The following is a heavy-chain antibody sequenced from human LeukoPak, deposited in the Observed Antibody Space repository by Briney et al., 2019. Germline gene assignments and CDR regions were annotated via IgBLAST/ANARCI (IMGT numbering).Heavy chain of an antibody. Sequence: PSQTLSLTCTVSGGSISSGSYYWSWIREPAGKGLEWIGRIYTSGSTNYNPSLKSRVTISVDTSKNQISLKLRSVTAADTAVYYCARDSYSGSYWGQGTLVTVSS. CDR2: IYTSGST. J-gene: IGHJ4*02. V-gene: IGHV4-61*02. CDR1: GGSISSGSYY. CDR3: ARDSYSGSY. D-gene: IGHD1-26*01.